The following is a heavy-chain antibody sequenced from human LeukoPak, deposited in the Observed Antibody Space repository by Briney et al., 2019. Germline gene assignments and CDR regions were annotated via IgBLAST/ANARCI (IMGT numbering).Heavy chain of an antibody. J-gene: IGHJ6*03. CDR1: GFTFSGFA. CDR2: ISYDGRNK. V-gene: IGHV3-30*04. Sequence: PGGCLRLSCAASGFTFSGFAISWIRQAPGKGLEWVSVISYDGRNKYFADSVKGRFTLSRENSKNTLYLQMNNLRTEGTAAYYCARGQRAHVEWSSYMDVWGKGTTVTVSS. CDR3: ARGQRAHVEWSSYMDV. D-gene: IGHD2-8*01.